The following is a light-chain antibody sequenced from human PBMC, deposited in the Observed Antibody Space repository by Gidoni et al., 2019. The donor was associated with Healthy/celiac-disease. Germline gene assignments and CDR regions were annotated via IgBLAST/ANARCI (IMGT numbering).Light chain of an antibody. CDR1: QDISNY. V-gene: IGKV1-33*01. Sequence: DIQMTQSPASLSASVGDRATITCQASQDISNYLNWYQKKPGKAPKLLIYEASNLETGVPSRFSGSGSGTDFTFTISSLQPEDMATSYCQQYDNRPPYTFGQGTKLEIK. J-gene: IGKJ2*01. CDR3: QQYDNRPPYT. CDR2: EAS.